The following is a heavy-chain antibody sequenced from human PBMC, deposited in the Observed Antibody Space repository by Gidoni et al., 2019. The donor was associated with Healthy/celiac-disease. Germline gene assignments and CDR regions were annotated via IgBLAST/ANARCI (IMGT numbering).Heavy chain of an antibody. D-gene: IGHD6-19*01. CDR3: ARDGGTAVAF. Sequence: QVQLQQWGAGLWKPSETLSLTCAVYGGSFSGYYWSGIRQPPGKGLEWIGEINHSGSTNYNPSLKSRVTISVDTSKNQFSLKLSSVTAADTAVYYCARDGGTAVAFWGQGTLVTVSS. CDR2: INHSGST. V-gene: IGHV4-34*01. J-gene: IGHJ4*02. CDR1: GGSFSGYY.